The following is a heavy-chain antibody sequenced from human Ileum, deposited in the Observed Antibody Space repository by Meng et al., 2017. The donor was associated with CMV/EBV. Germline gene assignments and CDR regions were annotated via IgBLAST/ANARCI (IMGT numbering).Heavy chain of an antibody. Sequence: SVKVSCKASGGTFSSYVVSWVRQAPGQGLEWMGGIIPIFDTAKYAQKFQGRVTITTDESTSTVYMELSSLRYEDAAVYYCASGLRSYVLLTYDHYYQMDVWGQGTTVTVSS. V-gene: IGHV1-69*05. CDR2: IIPIFDTA. D-gene: IGHD3-9*01. CDR3: ASGLRSYVLLTYDHYYQMDV. J-gene: IGHJ6*02. CDR1: GGTFSSYV.